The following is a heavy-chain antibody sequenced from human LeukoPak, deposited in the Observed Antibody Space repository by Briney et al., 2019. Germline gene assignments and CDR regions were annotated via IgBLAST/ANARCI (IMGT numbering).Heavy chain of an antibody. J-gene: IGHJ5*02. CDR1: GGSISNYY. CDR3: ARERSMVRGVSWFDP. D-gene: IGHD3-10*01. V-gene: IGHV4-59*01. Sequence: PSENLSLTCTVSGGSISNYYWSWIRQPPGKGLEWIGYISYSGSTNYNPSLKSRVTISVDTSKNQFSLKLSSVTAADTAVYYCARERSMVRGVSWFDPWGQGTLVTVSS. CDR2: ISYSGST.